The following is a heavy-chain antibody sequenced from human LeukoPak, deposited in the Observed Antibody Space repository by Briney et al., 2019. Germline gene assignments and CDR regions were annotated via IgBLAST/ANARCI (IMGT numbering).Heavy chain of an antibody. CDR1: GFTFSDYY. V-gene: IGHV3-11*01. J-gene: IGHJ6*02. CDR2: IRGSGSNT. Sequence: GGSLRLSCAASGFTFSDYYMNWIRQAPGKGLEWVSYIRGSGSNTYYADSVKGRFTISRDNSKNTLYLQMNSLRAEDTAVYYCAKESYGMDVWGQGTTVTVSS. CDR3: AKESYGMDV.